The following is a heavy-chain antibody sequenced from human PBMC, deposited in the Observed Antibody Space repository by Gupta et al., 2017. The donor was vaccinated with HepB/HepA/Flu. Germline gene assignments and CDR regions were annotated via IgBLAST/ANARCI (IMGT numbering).Heavy chain of an antibody. Sequence: EVQLLESGGDLVQPGGSLRLSCAASGFTFSSYAMSWVRQAPGKGLEWVSTISDSGINTYYADSVKGQFTISRDNSKNTVVLQMNSLRAEDTAVYYCAKARSEMGTLGVDTFDIWGQGTMITVSS. V-gene: IGHV3-23*01. D-gene: IGHD5-24*01. CDR2: ISDSGINT. CDR1: GFTFSSYA. CDR3: AKARSEMGTLGVDTFDI. J-gene: IGHJ3*02.